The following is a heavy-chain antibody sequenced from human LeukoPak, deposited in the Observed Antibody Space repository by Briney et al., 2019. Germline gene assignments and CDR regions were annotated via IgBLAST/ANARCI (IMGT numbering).Heavy chain of an antibody. CDR1: GFTVSSNY. D-gene: IGHD3-3*01. V-gene: IGHV3-66*02. CDR3: ERGRVRFLAPFDY. CDR2: IYSGGST. J-gene: IGHJ4*02. Sequence: GGSLRLSCAASGFTVSSNYMSWVRQAPGKGLEWVSVIYSGGSTYYADSVKGRLTISRDNSKNTLYLQMNSLRAEDAAVCYWERGRVRFLAPFDYWGQGTLVTVSS.